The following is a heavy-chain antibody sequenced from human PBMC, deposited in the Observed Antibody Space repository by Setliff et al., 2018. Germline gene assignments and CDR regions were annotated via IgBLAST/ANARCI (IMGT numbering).Heavy chain of an antibody. J-gene: IGHJ4*02. CDR1: GFTFSSYV. V-gene: IGHV3-23*01. CDR2: ISGSGSRT. Sequence: GGSLRLSCAASGFTFSSYVMNWVRQAPGKGLEWVSAISGSGSRTYYADSVRGLFTISRDNSKNALYLQMNSLRAEDTAVYYCVKDQGVGATTVDYWGQGTLVTVS. D-gene: IGHD1-26*01. CDR3: VKDQGVGATTVDY.